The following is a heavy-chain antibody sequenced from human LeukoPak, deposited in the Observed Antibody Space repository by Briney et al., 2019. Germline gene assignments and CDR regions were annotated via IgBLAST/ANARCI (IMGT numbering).Heavy chain of an antibody. V-gene: IGHV3-21*01. J-gene: IGHJ6*02. Sequence: GGSLRLSCAASGFTFSSYSMNWVRQAPGKGLEWVSSISSSSSYIYYADSVKGRFTISRDNAKNSLYLQMNSLRAEDTAVYYCARGFSHSSGYQYYYGMDVWGQGTTVTVSS. CDR2: ISSSSSYI. CDR3: ARGFSHSSGYQYYYGMDV. D-gene: IGHD3-22*01. CDR1: GFTFSSYS.